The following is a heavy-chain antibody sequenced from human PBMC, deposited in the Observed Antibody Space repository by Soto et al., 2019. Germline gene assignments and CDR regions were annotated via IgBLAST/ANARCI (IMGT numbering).Heavy chain of an antibody. J-gene: IGHJ6*02. Sequence: GASVKVSCKASGGTFSSYAISWVRQAPGQGLEWMGGIIPIFGTANYAQKFQGRVTITADESTSTAYMELSSLRSEDTAVYYCARDRCSSTSCYAEDGYYYYGMDVWGQGTTVTVSS. D-gene: IGHD2-2*01. CDR2: IIPIFGTA. V-gene: IGHV1-69*13. CDR3: ARDRCSSTSCYAEDGYYYYGMDV. CDR1: GGTFSSYA.